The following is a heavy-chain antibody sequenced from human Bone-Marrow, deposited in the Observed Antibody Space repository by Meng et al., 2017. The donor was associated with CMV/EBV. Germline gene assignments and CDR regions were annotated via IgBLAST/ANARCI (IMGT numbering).Heavy chain of an antibody. Sequence: SVKVSCKASGGTFSSYAISWVRQAPGQGLEWMGGIIPIFGTANYAQKFQGRVTITTDESTSTAYMELSSLRSEDTAVYYCARDLTTFPGRTAAKVYFAMDVWGQGTTVTVSS. J-gene: IGHJ6*02. CDR2: IIPIFGTA. V-gene: IGHV1-69*05. CDR1: GGTFSSYA. D-gene: IGHD2/OR15-2a*01. CDR3: ARDLTTFPGRTAAKVYFAMDV.